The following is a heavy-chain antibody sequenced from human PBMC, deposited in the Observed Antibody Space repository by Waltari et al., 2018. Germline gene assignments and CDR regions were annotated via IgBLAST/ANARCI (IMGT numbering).Heavy chain of an antibody. CDR2: IGASGRDT. D-gene: IGHD2-15*01. CDR1: GFTFSQSA. V-gene: IGHV3-23*01. J-gene: IGHJ3*02. Sequence: EVQVLESGGDLVQPGGSLRLSCAASGFTFSQSALNWIRQAPGKGLEWVSSIGASGRDTYYPDSVRGRFTISRDNSRDMVFLQMSSLRAEDTAIYYCVRPRAVVGPHGFDIWGQGTMVTVSS. CDR3: VRPRAVVGPHGFDI.